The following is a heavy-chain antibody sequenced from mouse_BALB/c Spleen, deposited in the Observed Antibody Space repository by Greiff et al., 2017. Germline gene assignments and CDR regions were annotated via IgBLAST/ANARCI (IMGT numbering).Heavy chain of an antibody. D-gene: IGHD2-1*01. V-gene: IGHV1-5*01. CDR1: GYTFTSYW. CDR2: IYPGNSDT. J-gene: IGHJ3*01. Sequence: DVQLQESGTVLARPGASVKMSCKASGYTFTSYWMHWVKQRPGQGLEWIGAIYPGNSDTSYNQKFKGKAKLTAVTSTSTAYMELSSLTNEDSAVYYCTRSGGNYGSWFAYWGQGTLVTVSA. CDR3: TRSGGNYGSWFAY.